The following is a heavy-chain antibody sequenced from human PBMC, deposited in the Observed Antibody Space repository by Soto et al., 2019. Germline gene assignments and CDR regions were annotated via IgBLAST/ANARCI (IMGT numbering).Heavy chain of an antibody. CDR2: IYYSGST. J-gene: IGHJ5*02. CDR3: ARDRGGNSWFDP. Sequence: SETLSLTCTVSGGSISSGDYYWSWIRQPPGKGLEWIGYIYYSGSTYYNPSLKSRVTISVDTSKNQFSLKLSSVTAADTAVYYCARDRGGNSWFDPWGQGTLVNVSS. CDR1: GGSISSGDYY. V-gene: IGHV4-30-4*01. D-gene: IGHD2-21*02.